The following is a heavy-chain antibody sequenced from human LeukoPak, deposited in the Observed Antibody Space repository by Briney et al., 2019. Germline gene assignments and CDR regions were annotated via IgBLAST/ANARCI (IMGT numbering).Heavy chain of an antibody. D-gene: IGHD6-6*01. CDR2: IKQDGSEK. Sequence: GGSLRLSCAASGFTFSSYWMSWVRQAPGKGLERVANIKQDGSEKYYVDSVKGRFTISRDNAKNSLYLQMNSLRAEDTAVYYCARDLEYSSSSQNGMDVWGQGTTVTVSS. CDR3: ARDLEYSSSSQNGMDV. CDR1: GFTFSSYW. V-gene: IGHV3-7*01. J-gene: IGHJ6*02.